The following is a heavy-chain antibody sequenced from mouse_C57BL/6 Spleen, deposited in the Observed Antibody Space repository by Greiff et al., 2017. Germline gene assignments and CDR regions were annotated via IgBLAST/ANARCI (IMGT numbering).Heavy chain of an antibody. Sequence: DVQLQESGPGLVKPSQSLSLTCSVTGYSITSGYYWNWIRQFPGNKLEWMGYISYDGSNNYNPSLKNRISITRDTSKNQFFLKLNSVTTEDTATYYCARGDDGYYGGFAYWGQGTLVTVSA. V-gene: IGHV3-6*01. D-gene: IGHD2-3*01. CDR2: ISYDGSN. CDR1: GYSITSGYY. J-gene: IGHJ3*01. CDR3: ARGDDGYYGGFAY.